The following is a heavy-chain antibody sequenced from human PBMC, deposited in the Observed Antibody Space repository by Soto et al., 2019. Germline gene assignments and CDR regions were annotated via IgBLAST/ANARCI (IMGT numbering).Heavy chain of an antibody. CDR3: ARGRITIFGVASHRFDP. CDR1: GGSFSGYY. CDR2: INHSGST. J-gene: IGHJ5*02. D-gene: IGHD3-3*01. V-gene: IGHV4-34*01. Sequence: SETLSLTCAVYGGSFSGYYWSWIRQPPGKGLEWIGEINHSGSTNYNPSLKSRVTISVDTSKNQFSLKLSSVTAADTAVYYCARGRITIFGVASHRFDPWGQGTLVTVSS.